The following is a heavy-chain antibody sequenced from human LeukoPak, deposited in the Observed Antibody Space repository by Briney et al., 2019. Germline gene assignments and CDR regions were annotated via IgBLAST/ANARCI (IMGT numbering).Heavy chain of an antibody. Sequence: GGSLRLSCAASGSTFSSYWMSWVRQAPGKGLEWVANIKQEGSEKYYVDSVKGRFTISRDNAKNSLYLQMNSLRAEDTAVYYCARVWRWLQCFDYWGQGTLVTVSS. V-gene: IGHV3-7*01. D-gene: IGHD5-24*01. CDR1: GSTFSSYW. J-gene: IGHJ4*02. CDR2: IKQEGSEK. CDR3: ARVWRWLQCFDY.